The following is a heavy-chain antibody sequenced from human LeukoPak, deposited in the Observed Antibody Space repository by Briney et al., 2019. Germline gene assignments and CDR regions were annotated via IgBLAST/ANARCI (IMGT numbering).Heavy chain of an antibody. D-gene: IGHD1-26*01. Sequence: ASVKVSCKASGYTFRSYGISWVRQAPGQGLEWMGWISAYNGDTRYAQNLQGRVTMTRDTSISTAYMELSRLRSDDTAVYYCARERAHIVGATQDAFDIWGQGTMVTVSS. J-gene: IGHJ3*02. CDR2: ISAYNGDT. CDR1: GYTFRSYG. CDR3: ARERAHIVGATQDAFDI. V-gene: IGHV1-18*01.